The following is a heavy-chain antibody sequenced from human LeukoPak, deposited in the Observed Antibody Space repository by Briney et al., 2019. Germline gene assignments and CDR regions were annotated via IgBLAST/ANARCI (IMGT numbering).Heavy chain of an antibody. CDR3: ASNPRGDYYFDY. V-gene: IGHV1-69*06. J-gene: IGHJ4*02. D-gene: IGHD3-16*01. Sequence: GASVKVSCKASGGTFSSYAISWVRQAPGQGLEWMGGIIPIFGTANYAQKFQGRVTITADKSTSTAYMELSSLRSEDTAVYCCASNPRGDYYFDYWGQGTLVTVSS. CDR2: IIPIFGTA. CDR1: GGTFSSYA.